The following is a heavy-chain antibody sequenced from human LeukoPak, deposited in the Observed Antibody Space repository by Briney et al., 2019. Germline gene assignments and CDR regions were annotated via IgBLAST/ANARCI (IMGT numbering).Heavy chain of an antibody. J-gene: IGHJ4*02. CDR1: GGSFSGYY. Sequence: SETLSLTCAVYGGSFSGYYWSWIRQPPGKGLEWIGEINHSGSTNYNPSLKSRVTISVDTSKNQFSLKLSSVTAADTAVYYCARREGYNFDYWGQGTLVTVSS. V-gene: IGHV4-34*01. CDR2: INHSGST. CDR3: ARREGYNFDY. D-gene: IGHD5-24*01.